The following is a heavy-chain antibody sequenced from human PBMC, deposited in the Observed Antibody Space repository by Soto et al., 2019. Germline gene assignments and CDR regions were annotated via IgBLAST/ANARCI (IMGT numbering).Heavy chain of an antibody. CDR3: ARTQGSGVSDY. Sequence: QVQLQESGPGLVRPSETLSLACSVSGDSIRNNYWSWIRQPPGKGLEWIAYISHSARINYNPSLKSRVTISLDTSKNQFSRTVNALTPADTAIYYCARTQGSGVSDYWGQGTLVTVSS. D-gene: IGHD1-26*01. V-gene: IGHV4-59*01. CDR1: GDSIRNNY. CDR2: ISHSARI. J-gene: IGHJ4*02.